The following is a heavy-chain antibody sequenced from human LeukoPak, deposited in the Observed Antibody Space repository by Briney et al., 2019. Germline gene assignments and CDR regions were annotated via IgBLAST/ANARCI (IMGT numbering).Heavy chain of an antibody. CDR3: ARDLSAVAGTYYFDY. V-gene: IGHV3-21*01. CDR1: GFTFSSYS. Sequence: GGSLRLSCAASGFTFSSYSMNWVRQAPGKGLEWVSSISSSSSYIYYADSVKGRFTISRDNAKNSLYPQMNSLRAEDTAVYYCARDLSAVAGTYYFDYWGQGTLVTVSS. D-gene: IGHD6-19*01. CDR2: ISSSSSYI. J-gene: IGHJ4*02.